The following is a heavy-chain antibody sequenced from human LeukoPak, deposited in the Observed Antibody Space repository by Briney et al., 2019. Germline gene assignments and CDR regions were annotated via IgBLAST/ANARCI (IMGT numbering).Heavy chain of an antibody. CDR1: GFTFSSYA. CDR3: ARTLYCSSTSCYTEVDY. V-gene: IGHV3-33*08. J-gene: IGHJ4*02. Sequence: AGGSLRLSCAASGFTFSSYAMSWVRQAPGKGLEWVAVIWYGGSNKHYADSVKGRFTISRDNSKNTLYLQMNSLRAEDTAVYYCARTLYCSSTSCYTEVDYWGQGTLVTVSS. CDR2: IWYGGSNK. D-gene: IGHD2-2*02.